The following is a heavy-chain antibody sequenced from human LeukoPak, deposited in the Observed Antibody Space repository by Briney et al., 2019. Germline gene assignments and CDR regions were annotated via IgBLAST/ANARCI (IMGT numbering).Heavy chain of an antibody. V-gene: IGHV6-1*01. Sequence: KASQTLSLTCAISGDSVSSDVATWDWIRQSPSGGHEWLGRTYYRSKWISDYVPSLRGRIIIDPDTSKNQFSLFLNSVSPDDSAGNYCARGGDRHFYFDYWGQGTLVTVFS. D-gene: IGHD3-16*01. CDR3: ARGGDRHFYFDY. CDR2: TYYRSKWIS. CDR1: GDSVSSDVAT. J-gene: IGHJ4*02.